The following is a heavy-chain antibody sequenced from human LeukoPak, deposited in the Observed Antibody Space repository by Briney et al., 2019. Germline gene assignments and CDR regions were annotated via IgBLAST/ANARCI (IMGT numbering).Heavy chain of an antibody. D-gene: IGHD5-18*01. V-gene: IGHV3-48*01. Sequence: GGSLRLSCAASGGSLSSYSMNWVRQAPGKGMEWVSYISSSSSTINYADSVKERFTISRDNAKNSLYMQMNSQRAEETAVYYCARDLSGITGYTYGRGIDYWGQGTLVTVSS. CDR3: ARDLSGITGYTYGRGIDY. CDR1: GGSLSSYS. CDR2: ISSSSSTI. J-gene: IGHJ4*02.